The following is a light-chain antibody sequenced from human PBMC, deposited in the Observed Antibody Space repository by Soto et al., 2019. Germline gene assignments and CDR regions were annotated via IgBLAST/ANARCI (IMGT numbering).Light chain of an antibody. CDR2: EFN. J-gene: IGLJ1*01. Sequence: QSVLTQPASVSGSPGQSITISCTGTSSDVASYYFVSWYQQHPGKAHKLMIYEFNKRPSGISSHFSGSTSGNTASLTISGLQAEDEADYYCCSSADSSTPHVFGTGTKVTVL. CDR3: CSSADSSTPHV. CDR1: SSDVASYYF. V-gene: IGLV2-23*02.